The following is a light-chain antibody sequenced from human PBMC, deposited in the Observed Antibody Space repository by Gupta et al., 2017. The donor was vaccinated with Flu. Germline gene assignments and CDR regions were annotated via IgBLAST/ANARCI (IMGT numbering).Light chain of an antibody. CDR2: WAS. CDR1: QSLLYGSNNKNY. Sequence: DIVMTQSPDSLSVSLGERATIKCKSSQSLLYGSNNKNYLSWFQQKPGQPPKLLIYWASTRESGVPDRFSGSGSGTDFTLTISSLRAEDVAVYYCQQEGNIPQTFGQGTKVEIK. J-gene: IGKJ1*01. V-gene: IGKV4-1*01. CDR3: QQEGNIPQT.